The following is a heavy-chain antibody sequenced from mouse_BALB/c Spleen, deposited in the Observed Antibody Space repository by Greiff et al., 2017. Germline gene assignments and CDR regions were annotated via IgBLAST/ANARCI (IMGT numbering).Heavy chain of an antibody. Sequence: EVQLVESGGGLVKPGGSLKLSCAASGFTFSDYYMYWVRQTPEKRLEWVATISDGGSYTYYPDSVKGRFTISRDNAKNNLYLQMSSLKSEDTAMYYCARAFITRGFAYWGQGTLVTVSA. J-gene: IGHJ3*01. CDR1: GFTFSDYY. CDR2: ISDGGSYT. V-gene: IGHV5-4*02. CDR3: ARAFITRGFAY. D-gene: IGHD1-1*01.